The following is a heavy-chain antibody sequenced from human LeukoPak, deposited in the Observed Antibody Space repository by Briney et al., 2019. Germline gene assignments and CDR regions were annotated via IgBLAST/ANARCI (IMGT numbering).Heavy chain of an antibody. D-gene: IGHD6-13*01. J-gene: IGHJ4*02. CDR1: GGSISSGSYY. V-gene: IGHV4-61*02. Sequence: SETLSLTCTVSGGSISSGSYYWSWIRQPAGKGLEWIGRIYTSGSTNYNPSLKSRVTISVDTSKNQLSLKLSSVTAADTAVYYCARLEQQLVPDYWGQGTLVTVSS. CDR2: IYTSGST. CDR3: ARLEQQLVPDY.